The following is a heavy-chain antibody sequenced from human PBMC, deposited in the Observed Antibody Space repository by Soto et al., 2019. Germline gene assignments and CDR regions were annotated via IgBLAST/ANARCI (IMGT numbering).Heavy chain of an antibody. Sequence: PSETLSLTCAVYGGSFRGYYWTWIRQPPGTGLEWIGEINHSGSTNYNPSLKSRVTISVDTSKNQFSLKLTSVTAADTAVYYCASDKLTGLFDYWGQGTLVTVSS. CDR1: GGSFRGYY. D-gene: IGHD2-8*02. J-gene: IGHJ4*02. CDR3: ASDKLTGLFDY. CDR2: INHSGST. V-gene: IGHV4-34*01.